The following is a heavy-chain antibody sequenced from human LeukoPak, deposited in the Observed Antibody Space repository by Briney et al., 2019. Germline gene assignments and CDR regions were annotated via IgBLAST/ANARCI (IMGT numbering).Heavy chain of an antibody. V-gene: IGHV1-8*01. CDR2: MNPNSGNT. J-gene: IGHJ6*02. CDR1: GYTFTSYD. Sequence: ASVKVSSKASGYTFTSYDINWVRQATGQGLEWMGWMNPNSGNTGYAQKFQGRVTMTRNTSISTAYMELSSLRSEDTAVYYCARWGGGSSWYGYYYYGMDVWGQGTTVTVSS. CDR3: ARWGGGSSWYGYYYYGMDV. D-gene: IGHD6-13*01.